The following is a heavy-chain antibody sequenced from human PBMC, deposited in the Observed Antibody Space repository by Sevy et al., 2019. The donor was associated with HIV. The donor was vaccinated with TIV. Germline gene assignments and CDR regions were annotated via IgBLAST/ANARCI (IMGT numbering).Heavy chain of an antibody. J-gene: IGHJ4*02. CDR2: INVDGSGT. D-gene: IGHD3-22*01. CDR3: AKASYQDYYDSGGYETE. CDR1: GFTFSSYW. V-gene: IGHV3-74*01. Sequence: GGSLRLSCAASGFTFSSYWMHWVRHAPGKGLLWVSRINVDGSGTIYADSVKGRFTISRDTSKNTLLLQMNSLRAEDTAVYYCAKASYQDYYDSGGYETEWGQGTLVTVSS.